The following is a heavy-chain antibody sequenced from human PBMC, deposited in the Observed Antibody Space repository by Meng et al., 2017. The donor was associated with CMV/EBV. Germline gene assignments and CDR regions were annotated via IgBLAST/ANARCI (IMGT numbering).Heavy chain of an antibody. D-gene: IGHD5-18*01. CDR2: INPNSGGT. Sequence: SGYTFTGYYMHCVRQAPGQGLEWMGWINPNSGGTNYAQKFQGRVTMTRDTSISTAYMELSRLRSDDTAVYYCARDFSHTAMVSRGSGYWGQGTLVTVSS. CDR1: GYTFTGYY. CDR3: ARDFSHTAMVSRGSGY. V-gene: IGHV1-2*02. J-gene: IGHJ4*02.